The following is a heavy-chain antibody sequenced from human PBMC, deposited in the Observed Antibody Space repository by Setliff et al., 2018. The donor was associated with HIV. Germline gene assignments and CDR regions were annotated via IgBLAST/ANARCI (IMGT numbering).Heavy chain of an antibody. CDR3: ARHQGKYYDSSGYSGWFFDL. Sequence: SETLSLTCTVSGGSISSGGYYWSWIRQPPGKGLEWIGYVYYTGSTNYNPSLKSRVTISIDTSKNQFSLKLSSVTAADTAVYYCARHQGKYYDSSGYSGWFFDLWGRGTLVTVSS. V-gene: IGHV4-61*08. CDR2: VYYTGST. CDR1: GGSISSGGYY. D-gene: IGHD3-22*01. J-gene: IGHJ2*01.